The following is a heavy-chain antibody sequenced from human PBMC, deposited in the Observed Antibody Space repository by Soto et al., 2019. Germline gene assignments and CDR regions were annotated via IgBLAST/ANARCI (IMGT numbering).Heavy chain of an antibody. CDR3: ARHRVRGYERSAFDY. Sequence: QVQLQESGPGLVKPSETLSLTCTVSGGSISSYYWSWIRQPPGKGLEWIGYIYYSGSTNYNPSLKSRVTISVDTSKNQFSLKLSSVTAADTAVYYCARHRVRGYERSAFDYWGQGTLVTVSS. D-gene: IGHD5-12*01. V-gene: IGHV4-59*08. J-gene: IGHJ4*02. CDR1: GGSISSYY. CDR2: IYYSGST.